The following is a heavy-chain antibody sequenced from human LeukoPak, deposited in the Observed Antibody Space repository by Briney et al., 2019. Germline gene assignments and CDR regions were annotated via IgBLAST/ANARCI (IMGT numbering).Heavy chain of an antibody. V-gene: IGHV3-66*01. Sequence: GGSLRLSCAASGFTVSSDYMSWVRQAPGKGLEWVSVIYSGGSTYYADSVKGRFTISRDNSKNTLYLQMNSLRAEDTAVYYCARTGGSYYFDYWGQGTLVTVSS. CDR2: IYSGGST. CDR3: ARTGGSYYFDY. J-gene: IGHJ4*02. CDR1: GFTVSSDY. D-gene: IGHD1-26*01.